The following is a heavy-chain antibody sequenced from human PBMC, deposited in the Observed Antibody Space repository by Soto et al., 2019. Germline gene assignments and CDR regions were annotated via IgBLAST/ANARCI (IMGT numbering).Heavy chain of an antibody. Sequence: EVQLVQSGAEVKKPGESLKISCKGSGYSFTSYWIGWVRQMPGKGLEWMGIIYPGDSDTRYSPSFQGQVTISADKSIRTGDLQLSSLKASDTAMYYCARRGYCSGGSCYSLDYWGQGTLVTVSS. V-gene: IGHV5-51*03. D-gene: IGHD2-15*01. J-gene: IGHJ4*02. CDR3: ARRGYCSGGSCYSLDY. CDR2: IYPGDSDT. CDR1: GYSFTSYW.